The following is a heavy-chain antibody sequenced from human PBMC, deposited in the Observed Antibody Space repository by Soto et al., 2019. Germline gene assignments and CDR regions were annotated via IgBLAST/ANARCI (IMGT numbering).Heavy chain of an antibody. D-gene: IGHD1-26*01. CDR1: GFTFSSYG. CDR3: ARDTDRMGVDY. V-gene: IGHV3-33*01. CDR2: IWYDGSNK. Sequence: GGSLRLSCASSGFTFSSYGMHWVRQAPGKGLEWVAVIWYDGSNKYYADSVKGRFTISRDNSKNTPYLQMNSLRAEDTAVYYCARDTDRMGVDYWGQGTLVTVSS. J-gene: IGHJ4*02.